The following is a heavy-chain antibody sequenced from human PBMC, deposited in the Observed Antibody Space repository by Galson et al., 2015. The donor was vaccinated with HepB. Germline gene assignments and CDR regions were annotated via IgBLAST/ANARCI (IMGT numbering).Heavy chain of an antibody. J-gene: IGHJ2*01. D-gene: IGHD6-19*01. CDR3: AREPYSSGWNRPSGAHRHWDFDL. CDR1: GFTFSSYS. CDR2: ISSSSSYI. V-gene: IGHV3-21*01. Sequence: SLRLSCAASGFTFSSYSMNWVRQAPGKGLEWVSYISSSSSYIYYADSVKGRFTISRDNAKNSLYLQMNSLRAEDTAVYYCAREPYSSGWNRPSGAHRHWDFDLWGCGTLVTVSS.